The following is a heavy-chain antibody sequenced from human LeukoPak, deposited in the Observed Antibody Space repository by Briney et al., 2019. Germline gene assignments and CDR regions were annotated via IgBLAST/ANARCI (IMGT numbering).Heavy chain of an antibody. V-gene: IGHV3-7*01. J-gene: IGHJ3*02. D-gene: IGHD3-10*01. CDR1: GLTFSSYW. Sequence: PGGSLRLSCAASGLTFSSYWMSWVRQAPGKGLEWVANIKQDGSEKYYVDSVKGRFTISRDNAKNSLYLQMNSLRAEDTAVYYCARDPSPYGDGAFDIWGQGTMVTVSS. CDR3: ARDPSPYGDGAFDI. CDR2: IKQDGSEK.